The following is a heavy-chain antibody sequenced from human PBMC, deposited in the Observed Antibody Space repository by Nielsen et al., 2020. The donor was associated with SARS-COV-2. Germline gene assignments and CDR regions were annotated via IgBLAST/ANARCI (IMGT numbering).Heavy chain of an antibody. CDR3: AKSDGGYSYGYPDY. CDR2: ISGRGGNT. V-gene: IGHV3-23*01. J-gene: IGHJ4*02. CDR1: GFSFSNYA. Sequence: LTCAASGFSFSNYAMNWVRHAPGKGLEWVSAISGRGGNTFYADSVKGRFTISRDNSKSTLYLQMNSLSAEDTAIYYCAKSDGGYSYGYPDYWGQGTLVTVSS. D-gene: IGHD5-18*01.